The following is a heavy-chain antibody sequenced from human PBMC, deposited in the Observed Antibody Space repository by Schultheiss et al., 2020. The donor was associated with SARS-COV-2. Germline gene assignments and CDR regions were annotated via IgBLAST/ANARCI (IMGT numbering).Heavy chain of an antibody. J-gene: IGHJ6*03. CDR3: AREGVVVVPAHYYYYMDV. CDR2: ISYDGSNK. Sequence: GESLKISCAASGFTFSSYAMHWVRQAPGKGLEWVAVISYDGSNKYYADSVKGRFTISRDNSKNTLYLQMNSLRAEDTAVYYCAREGVVVVPAHYYYYMDVWGKGTTVTVSS. D-gene: IGHD2-2*01. V-gene: IGHV3-30*04. CDR1: GFTFSSYA.